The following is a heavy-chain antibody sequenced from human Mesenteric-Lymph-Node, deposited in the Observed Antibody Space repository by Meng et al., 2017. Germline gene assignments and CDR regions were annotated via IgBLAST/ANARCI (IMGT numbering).Heavy chain of an antibody. CDR1: GFTFSSYA. Sequence: GGSLRLSCAASGFTFSSYAMHWVRQAPGKGLEWVAVISYDGSNKYYADSVKGRFTISRDNAKSTLYLQMNSLRAEDTAVYYCASVPFYYDSSGFYFDSWGQGTLVTVSS. CDR3: ASVPFYYDSSGFYFDS. D-gene: IGHD3-22*01. CDR2: ISYDGSNK. V-gene: IGHV3-30*07. J-gene: IGHJ4*02.